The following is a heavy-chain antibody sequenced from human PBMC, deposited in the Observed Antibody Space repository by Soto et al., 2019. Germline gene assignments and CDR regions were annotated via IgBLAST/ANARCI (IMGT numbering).Heavy chain of an antibody. D-gene: IGHD4-17*01. J-gene: IGHJ4*02. CDR3: GRSGDDYGSYIDY. V-gene: IGHV4-38-2*01. Sequence: SETLSLTCGGSGYSISSGYYGAWMRQSPGKGLEWIGSINHSENTYYNPSLKSRVTISVDTSKNQFSLKLSSVTAADTAVYYCGRSGDDYGSYIDYWGQGTLVTVSS. CDR2: INHSENT. CDR1: GYSISSGYY.